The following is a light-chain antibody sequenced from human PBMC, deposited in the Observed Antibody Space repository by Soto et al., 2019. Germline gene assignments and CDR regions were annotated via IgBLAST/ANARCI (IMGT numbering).Light chain of an antibody. CDR2: DVS. Sequence: QSALTQPASVSGSPGQSIIISCTGTNSDLGSYNLVSWFQQHPGKVPKLMIYDVSKRPSGVPDRFSGSKSGNTASLTISGLQAEDEADYYCCSYAGSYTFGVFGGGTKLTVL. CDR1: NSDLGSYNL. V-gene: IGLV2-11*01. CDR3: CSYAGSYTFGV. J-gene: IGLJ3*02.